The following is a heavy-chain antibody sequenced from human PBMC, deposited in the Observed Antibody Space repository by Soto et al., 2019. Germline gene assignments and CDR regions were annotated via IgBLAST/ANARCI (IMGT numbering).Heavy chain of an antibody. CDR2: IYYSGST. V-gene: IGHV4-59*08. Sequence: SETLSLTCTVSGGSISGWYWSWIRQPPGKGLEWIGYIYYSGSTNYNPSLKSRVTISVDTSKNQFSLKLSSVTAADTAVYYCARRYGSSFDYWGQGTLVTVS. CDR3: ARRYGSSFDY. J-gene: IGHJ4*02. CDR1: GGSISGWY. D-gene: IGHD5-12*01.